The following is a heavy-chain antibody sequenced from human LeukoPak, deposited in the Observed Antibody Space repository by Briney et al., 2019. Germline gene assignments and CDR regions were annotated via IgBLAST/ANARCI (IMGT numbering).Heavy chain of an antibody. J-gene: IGHJ5*01. CDR2: IYYSGST. CDR3: AKYTTTSRKVGFDP. V-gene: IGHV4-31*03. CDR1: GGSISSGDYY. Sequence: SQTLSLTCTVSGGSISSGDYYWSWIRQLPGKGLEWIGYIYYSGSTHYNPSLKSRLTMSVGTARNQFSLRLRSVTAADTAVYYCAKYTTTSRKVGFDPWGQGTLITVSS. D-gene: IGHD2-2*01.